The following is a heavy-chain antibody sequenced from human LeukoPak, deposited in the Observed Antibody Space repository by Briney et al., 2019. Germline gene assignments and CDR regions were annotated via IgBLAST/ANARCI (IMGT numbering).Heavy chain of an antibody. J-gene: IGHJ3*02. CDR2: IYYSGST. D-gene: IGHD3-9*01. V-gene: IGHV4-39*07. CDR1: GGSISSSSYY. Sequence: SETLSLTCTVSGGSISSSSYYWGWIRQPPGKGLEWIGSIYYSGSTYYNPSLKSRVTISVDTSKNQFSLKLSSVTAVDTAVYYCASLKDAFDIWGQGTMVTVSS. CDR3: ASLKDAFDI.